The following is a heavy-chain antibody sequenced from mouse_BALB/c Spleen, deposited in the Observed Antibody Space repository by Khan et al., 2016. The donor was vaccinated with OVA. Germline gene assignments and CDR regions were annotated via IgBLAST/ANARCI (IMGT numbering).Heavy chain of an antibody. CDR3: AIGGAACYRNDGGAMEY. Sequence: QIQLVQSGPELKKPGETVRISCKASGYTFTTAGIQWVQKMPGKGLKWIGWINTHSGVPKYAEDFKGRFAFSLEISVNTAYLQITNLKNEDTATYVWAIGGAACYRNDGGAMEYWGQGTSITVTS. V-gene: IGHV9-4*02. D-gene: IGHD2-14*01. CDR1: GYTFTTAG. J-gene: IGHJ4*01. CDR2: INTHSGVP.